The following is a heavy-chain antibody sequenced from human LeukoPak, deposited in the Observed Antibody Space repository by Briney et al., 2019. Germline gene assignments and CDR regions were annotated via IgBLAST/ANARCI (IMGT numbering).Heavy chain of an antibody. Sequence: SETLSLTCTVSGYSISSGYYWGWIRQPPGKGLEWIGSIYHSGSTYYNPSLKSRVTISVDTSKNQFSLKLSSVTAADTAVYYCASAGPSSGYYDSSGSVFDYWGQGTLVTVSS. J-gene: IGHJ4*02. D-gene: IGHD3-22*01. CDR3: ASAGPSSGYYDSSGSVFDY. CDR2: IYHSGST. CDR1: GYSISSGYY. V-gene: IGHV4-38-2*02.